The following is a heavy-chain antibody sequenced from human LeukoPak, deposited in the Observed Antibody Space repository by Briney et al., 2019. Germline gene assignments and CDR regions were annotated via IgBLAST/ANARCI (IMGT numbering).Heavy chain of an antibody. CDR3: ARLGGDYCSSTSCPPHHHMDV. V-gene: IGHV1-69*13. CDR1: GGTFSSYA. J-gene: IGHJ6*03. Sequence: SVKVSCKASGGTFSSYAISWVRQAPGQGFEWMGGIIPIFGTANYAQKFQGRVTITADESTSTAYMELSSLRSEDTAVYYCARLGGDYCSSTSCPPHHHMDVWGKGTTVTVSS. CDR2: IIPIFGTA. D-gene: IGHD2-2*01.